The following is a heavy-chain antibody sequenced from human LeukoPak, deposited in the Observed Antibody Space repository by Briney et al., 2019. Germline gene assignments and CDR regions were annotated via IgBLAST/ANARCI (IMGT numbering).Heavy chain of an antibody. CDR2: ISSSSSTI. J-gene: IGHJ5*02. D-gene: IGHD2-15*01. CDR1: GFTFSSYS. V-gene: IGHV3-48*01. Sequence: GGSLRLSCAASGFTFSSYSMNWVRQAPGKGLEWASYISSSSSTIYYADSVKGRFTISRDNAKNSLYLQMNSLRAEDTAVYYCARDSYCSGGSCYSMPLNWFDPWGQGTLVTVSS. CDR3: ARDSYCSGGSCYSMPLNWFDP.